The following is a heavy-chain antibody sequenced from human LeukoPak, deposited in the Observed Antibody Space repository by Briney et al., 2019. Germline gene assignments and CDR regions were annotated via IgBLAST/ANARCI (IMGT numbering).Heavy chain of an antibody. V-gene: IGHV4-4*08. CDR3: ARRAYYDSSGYHPTSGYFDL. Sequence: NTSETLSLTCTVSGGSMFNYYWNWIQQPPGKGLEWIGYIYVNGITNYSPSLRSRGTISIATSKNQFSLRLASVTAADTAIYYCARRAYYDSSGYHPTSGYFDLWGRGTLVSVS. J-gene: IGHJ2*01. CDR2: IYVNGIT. D-gene: IGHD3-22*01. CDR1: GGSMFNYY.